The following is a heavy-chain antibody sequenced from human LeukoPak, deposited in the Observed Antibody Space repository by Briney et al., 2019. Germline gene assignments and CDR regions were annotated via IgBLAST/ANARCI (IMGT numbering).Heavy chain of an antibody. Sequence: SQTLPLTCAISGDIVSSNSASWNWIRQSPSSGLEWLGRTYYRSKWYNDYAVSVKSRITINPDTSKNQFSLQLKSVTPEDTAVYYCARISSSSGLFDYWGLGTLVTVSS. CDR2: TYYRSKWYN. CDR1: GDIVSSNSAS. J-gene: IGHJ4*02. D-gene: IGHD6-6*01. V-gene: IGHV6-1*01. CDR3: ARISSSSGLFDY.